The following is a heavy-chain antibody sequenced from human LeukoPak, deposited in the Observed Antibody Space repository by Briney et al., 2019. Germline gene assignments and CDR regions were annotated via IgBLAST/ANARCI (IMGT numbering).Heavy chain of an antibody. Sequence: KPSETLSLTCTVSGGSLNSYYWSWIRQPPGKGLEWIGFITHSGGTDFDSSLGGRVTISVDTSKNQFSLRLTSMTAADTAVYFCARGRISNWGFEGTLFDAWGQGVLVTVPS. D-gene: IGHD7-27*01. J-gene: IGHJ4*02. V-gene: IGHV4-59*01. CDR2: ITHSGGT. CDR3: ARGRISNWGFEGTLFDA. CDR1: GGSLNSYY.